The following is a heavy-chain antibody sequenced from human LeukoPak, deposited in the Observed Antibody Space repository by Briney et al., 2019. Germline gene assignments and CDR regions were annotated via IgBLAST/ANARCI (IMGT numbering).Heavy chain of an antibody. Sequence: SGGSLRLSCAASGFTFSSYGMHWVRQAPGKGLEWVAFIRYDGSNKYYADSVKGRFTISRDNSKNTLYLQMNSLRAEDTAVYYCAKETRSLYDFWSGYYMPQDYWGQGTLVTVSS. V-gene: IGHV3-30*02. D-gene: IGHD3-3*01. CDR1: GFTFSSYG. J-gene: IGHJ4*02. CDR3: AKETRSLYDFWSGYYMPQDY. CDR2: IRYDGSNK.